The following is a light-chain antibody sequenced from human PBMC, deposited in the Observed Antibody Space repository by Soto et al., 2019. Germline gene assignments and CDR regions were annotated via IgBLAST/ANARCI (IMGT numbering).Light chain of an antibody. CDR1: QSATSTY. V-gene: IGKV3-20*01. CDR2: GAS. CDR3: QQYAGSPIT. Sequence: EIALTQSPGTLSLSPGDRATLSCRASQSATSTYLAWYQQKPGQAPRLLISGASTRATGIPDMVSGSGSGTDFTLTISRLEPEDFAVYSCQQYAGSPITFGQGTRLEIK. J-gene: IGKJ5*01.